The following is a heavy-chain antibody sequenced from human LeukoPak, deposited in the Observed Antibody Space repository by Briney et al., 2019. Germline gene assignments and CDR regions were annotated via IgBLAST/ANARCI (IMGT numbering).Heavy chain of an antibody. CDR3: ARQDIVVVPAAMGPGYYYGMDV. D-gene: IGHD2-2*01. CDR2: ISSSSSTI. CDR1: GFTFSSYA. Sequence: GGSLRLSCAASGFTFSSYAMNWVRLAPGKGLEWVSYISSSSSTIYYADSVKGRFTISRDNAKNSLYLQMNSLRAEDTAVYYCARQDIVVVPAAMGPGYYYGMDVWGQGTTVTVSS. V-gene: IGHV3-48*04. J-gene: IGHJ6*02.